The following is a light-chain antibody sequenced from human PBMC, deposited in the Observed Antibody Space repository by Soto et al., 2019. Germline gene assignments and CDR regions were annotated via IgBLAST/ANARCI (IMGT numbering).Light chain of an antibody. V-gene: IGLV2-14*01. CDR2: DVS. Sequence: QSALTQPASVSGSPGQSITISCTGTSSDVGGYNYVSWYQQHPGRAPKLMIYDVSDRPSGVSNRFSGSKSGNTASLTISGVQDEDEDDYYCSSYTSSSSTMVFGGRTKLTVL. CDR1: SSDVGGYNY. CDR3: SSYTSSSSTMV. J-gene: IGLJ2*01.